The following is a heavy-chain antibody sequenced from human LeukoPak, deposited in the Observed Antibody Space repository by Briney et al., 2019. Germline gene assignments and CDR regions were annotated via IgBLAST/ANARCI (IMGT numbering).Heavy chain of an antibody. CDR1: GGSISSYY. V-gene: IGHV4-59*12. CDR3: ARLGKGMTTVTY. J-gene: IGHJ4*02. Sequence: SETLSLTCTVSGGSISSYYWSWIRQPPGKGLEWIGDIYYSGSTNYNPSLKSRVTISVDTSKNQFSLKLSSVTAADTAVYYCARLGKGMTTVTYWGQGTLVTVSS. CDR2: IYYSGST. D-gene: IGHD4-17*01.